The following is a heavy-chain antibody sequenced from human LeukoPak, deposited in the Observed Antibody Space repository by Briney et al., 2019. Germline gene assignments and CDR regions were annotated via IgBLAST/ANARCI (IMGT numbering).Heavy chain of an antibody. J-gene: IGHJ3*02. Sequence: PGGSLRLSCAASGFTFSSYSMNWVRQAPGKRLEWVSSISSSSSYIYYADSVKGRFTISRDNAKNSLYLQMNSLRAEDTAVYYCARAKMGELSSNDAFDIWGQGTMVTVSS. CDR2: ISSSSSYI. CDR1: GFTFSSYS. D-gene: IGHD3-16*02. V-gene: IGHV3-21*01. CDR3: ARAKMGELSSNDAFDI.